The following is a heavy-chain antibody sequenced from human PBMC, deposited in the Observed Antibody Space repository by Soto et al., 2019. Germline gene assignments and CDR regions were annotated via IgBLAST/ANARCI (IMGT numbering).Heavy chain of an antibody. CDR3: ARKTGGHDPRGHYMDV. CDR2: IITFAGKA. Sequence: QVQLVQSGPEVKKPGSSVKVSCKTSGGTLSSYSISWVRQAPGQGLEWGGKIITFAGKANVAQQSPGTDTISADRSTDTTYMELERLTSHHTAVYYCARKTGGHDPRGHYMDVWRTGTTVTVPS. D-gene: IGHD5-12*01. J-gene: IGHJ6*03. CDR1: GGTLSSYS. V-gene: IGHV1-69*02.